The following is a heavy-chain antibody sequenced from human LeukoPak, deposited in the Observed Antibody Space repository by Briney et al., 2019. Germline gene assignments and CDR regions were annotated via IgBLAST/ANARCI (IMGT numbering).Heavy chain of an antibody. CDR2: INPNSGGT. D-gene: IGHD3-22*01. V-gene: IGHV1-2*02. CDR3: ASRIPNYYDSSGYLLPLDY. CDR1: GYTFTGYY. J-gene: IGHJ4*02. Sequence: ASVKVSCKASGYTFTGYYMHWVRQAPGQGLEWMGWINPNSGGTNYAQKFQGRVTMTRDTSISTAYMELSRLRSDDTAVYYCASRIPNYYDSSGYLLPLDYWGQGTLVTVSS.